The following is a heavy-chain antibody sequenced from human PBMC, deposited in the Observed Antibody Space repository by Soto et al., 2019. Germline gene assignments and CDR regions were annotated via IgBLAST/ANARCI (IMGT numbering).Heavy chain of an antibody. V-gene: IGHV1-46*01. CDR2: INPSGGST. D-gene: IGHD4-17*01. CDR1: GYTFTSYY. CDR3: ARAFTPPTTVVTPLADAFDI. Sequence: QVQLVQSGAEVKKPGASVKVSCKASGYTFTSYYMHWVRQAPGQGLEWMGIINPSGGSTSYGQKVQGRVTVTRDTSTSTVYMELSSLRSEDTAVYYCARAFTPPTTVVTPLADAFDIWGRGTMVTVSS. J-gene: IGHJ3*02.